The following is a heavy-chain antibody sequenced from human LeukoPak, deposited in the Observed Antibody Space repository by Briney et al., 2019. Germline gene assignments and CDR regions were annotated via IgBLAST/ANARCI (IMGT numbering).Heavy chain of an antibody. CDR1: GGSFSGYY. J-gene: IGHJ6*02. CDR2: FYYTGST. D-gene: IGHD6-13*01. CDR3: ARVRGIAAAVTTNYYYYGMDV. Sequence: PSETLSLTCAVYGGSFSGYYWSWIRQPPGKGLEWIGYFYYTGSTNYNPSLKSRVTISVDTSKNQFSLRLSSVTAADTTVYYCARVRGIAAAVTTNYYYYGMDVWGQGTTVTVSS. V-gene: IGHV4-59*01.